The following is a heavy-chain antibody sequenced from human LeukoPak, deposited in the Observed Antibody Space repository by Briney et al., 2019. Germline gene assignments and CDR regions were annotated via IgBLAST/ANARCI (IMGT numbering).Heavy chain of an antibody. CDR2: ISNDGSNK. CDR1: GFTLSSHG. CDR3: AKVGLYSGSAHDAFDI. D-gene: IGHD1-26*01. V-gene: IGHV3-30*18. Sequence: PGGSLRLSCAASGFTLSSHGMHWVRQAPGKGLEWVAVISNDGSNKYYADSVKGRFTISRDNSKKTLYVQMNSLRAEDTAVYYCAKVGLYSGSAHDAFDIWGQGTMVTVSS. J-gene: IGHJ3*02.